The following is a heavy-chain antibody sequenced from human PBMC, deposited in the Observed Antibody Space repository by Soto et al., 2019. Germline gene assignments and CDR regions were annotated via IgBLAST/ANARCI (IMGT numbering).Heavy chain of an antibody. J-gene: IGHJ4*02. Sequence: SETLSLTCTVSGGSISSYYWSWIRQPPGKGLEWIGYIYYSGSTNYNPSLKSRVTISVDTSKNQFSLKLSSVTAADTAVYYCARDHSRFDILTGYYFDYWGQGTLVTVS. V-gene: IGHV4-59*01. CDR1: GGSISSYY. D-gene: IGHD3-9*01. CDR3: ARDHSRFDILTGYYFDY. CDR2: IYYSGST.